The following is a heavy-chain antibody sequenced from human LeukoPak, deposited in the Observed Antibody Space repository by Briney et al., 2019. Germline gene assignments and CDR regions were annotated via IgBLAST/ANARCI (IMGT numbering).Heavy chain of an antibody. D-gene: IGHD4-17*01. CDR3: ATDPDYGDYGFDY. CDR1: GYTFTSYY. CDR2: FDPEDGET. J-gene: IGHJ4*02. Sequence: ASVKVSCKASGYTFTSYYMHWVRQAPGKGLEWMGGFDPEDGETIYAQKFQGRVTMTEDTSTDTAYMELSSLRSEDTAVYYCATDPDYGDYGFDYWGQGTLVTVSS. V-gene: IGHV1-24*01.